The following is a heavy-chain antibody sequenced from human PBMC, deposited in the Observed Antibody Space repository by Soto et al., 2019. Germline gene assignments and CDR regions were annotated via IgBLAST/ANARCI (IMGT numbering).Heavy chain of an antibody. D-gene: IGHD3-10*01. Sequence: EAQLLESGGGLVQPGGSLRLSCAASGFTFSTYPMSWVRQAPGKGLEWVSYISIGGTPIYYADSVKGRFTISRDNAQNSLYLHMTSLTAEDTALYYCVRGPEELVYYNSIDVWGQGTKVTLS. V-gene: IGHV3-48*04. CDR2: ISIGGTPI. J-gene: IGHJ6*02. CDR1: GFTFSTYP. CDR3: VRGPEELVYYNSIDV.